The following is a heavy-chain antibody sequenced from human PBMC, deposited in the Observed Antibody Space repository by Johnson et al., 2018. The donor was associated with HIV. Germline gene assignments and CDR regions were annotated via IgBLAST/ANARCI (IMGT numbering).Heavy chain of an antibody. Sequence: QVQLVESGGGVVQPGRSLRISCAASQFTFSRYGMHWVRQAPGKGLEWVAVIWYDGSNRYYADSVKGRFTISRDNSKNTLYLQMNSLRAEDTAVYYCALTDYGDYPQRVPDAFDIWGQGTMVTVSS. CDR2: IWYDGSNR. CDR3: ALTDYGDYPQRVPDAFDI. D-gene: IGHD4-17*01. CDR1: QFTFSRYG. J-gene: IGHJ3*02. V-gene: IGHV3-33*08.